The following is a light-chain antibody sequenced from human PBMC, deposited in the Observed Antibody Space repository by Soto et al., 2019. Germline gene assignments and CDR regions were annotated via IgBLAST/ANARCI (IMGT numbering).Light chain of an antibody. CDR1: QGLKF. J-gene: IGKJ5*01. V-gene: IGKV1-12*01. Sequence: DIQMTQFPSSVSASVGDTVTITCRASQGLKFLAWYQQKPGKATKLMIYDASSLESGVPSRFSGSGSGTDFTLTISSLEPEDFAVYYCQQRSVWHPITFGQGTRLEIK. CDR3: QQRSVWHPIT. CDR2: DAS.